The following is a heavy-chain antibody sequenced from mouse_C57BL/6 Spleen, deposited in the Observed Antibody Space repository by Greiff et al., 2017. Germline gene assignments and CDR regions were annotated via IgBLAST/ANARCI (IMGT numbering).Heavy chain of an antibody. CDR1: GYTFTSYW. V-gene: IGHV1-69*01. D-gene: IGHD2-4*01. Sequence: QVQLQQPGAELVMPGASVKLSCKASGYTFTSYWMHWVKQRPGQGLEWIGEIDPSDSYTNYNQKFKGKSTLTVDKPSSTAYMQLSSLTSEDSAVYYCARGDYGDYAMDYWGQGTSVTVSS. CDR3: ARGDYGDYAMDY. J-gene: IGHJ4*01. CDR2: IDPSDSYT.